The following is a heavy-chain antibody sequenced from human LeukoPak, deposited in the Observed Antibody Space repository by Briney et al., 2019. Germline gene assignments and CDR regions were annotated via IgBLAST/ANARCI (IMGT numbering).Heavy chain of an antibody. Sequence: GGSLRLSCSASGFTFSSYAMHWVRQAPGKGLEYVSAISSNGDGKYYADSVKGRFTISRDNSKNTLYLQMSSLRAEDTAVYYCVKDSSSWYGGFDYWGQGTLVTVSS. J-gene: IGHJ4*02. CDR2: ISSNGDGK. V-gene: IGHV3-64D*06. CDR1: GFTFSSYA. CDR3: VKDSSSWYGGFDY. D-gene: IGHD6-13*01.